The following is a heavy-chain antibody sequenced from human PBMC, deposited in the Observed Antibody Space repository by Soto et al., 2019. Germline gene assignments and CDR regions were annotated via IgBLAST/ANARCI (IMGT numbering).Heavy chain of an antibody. Sequence: QVQLVQSGAEVKKPGASVKVSCKTSGYTFTSYGISWVRQAHGQGLEWMGWISAYNGNTNYAQKLQGRVTMTTDTSTSTAYMELRSLISDDPAVYYCARDQSYGGAFDYWGQGTLVTVSS. CDR2: ISAYNGNT. D-gene: IGHD2-21*01. V-gene: IGHV1-18*01. J-gene: IGHJ4*02. CDR3: ARDQSYGGAFDY. CDR1: GYTFTSYG.